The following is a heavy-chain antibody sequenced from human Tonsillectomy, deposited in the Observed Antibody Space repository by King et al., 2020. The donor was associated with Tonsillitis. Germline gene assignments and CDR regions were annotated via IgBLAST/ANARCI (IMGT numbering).Heavy chain of an antibody. V-gene: IGHV3-23*04. CDR2: FSSSGGRI. Sequence: VQLVESGGCLVQPGGSLRLSCAASGFTFSSYAMNCVSQAPGNGLEGVSVFSSSGGRIYYSDIVKGRFTISRDNSKNTLYLQMNSLGAEDTAVYYCAKGDTAVSGASDYWGQGTLVTVSS. CDR1: GFTFSSYA. D-gene: IGHD6-19*01. J-gene: IGHJ4*02. CDR3: AKGDTAVSGASDY.